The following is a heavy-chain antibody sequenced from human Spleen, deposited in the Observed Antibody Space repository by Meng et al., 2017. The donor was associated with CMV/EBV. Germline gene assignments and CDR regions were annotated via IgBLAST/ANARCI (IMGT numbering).Heavy chain of an antibody. CDR3: GRGDGIGAPPPFDS. CDR1: GGSFRTYN. D-gene: IGHD2-21*02. Sequence: SGGSFRTYNVIWGRQGHGQGLEWVGRISTVLGVENYAQQFQGRVKMTADKSTASVHLELRGLGYDDTAIYYCGRGDGIGAPPPFDSWGQGTLVTVSS. V-gene: IGHV1-69*02. J-gene: IGHJ4*02. CDR2: ISTVLGVE.